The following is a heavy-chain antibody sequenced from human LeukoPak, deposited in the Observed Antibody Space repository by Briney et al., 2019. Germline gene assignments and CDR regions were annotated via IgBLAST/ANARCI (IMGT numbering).Heavy chain of an antibody. V-gene: IGHV1-18*01. Sequence: ASVKVSCKASGYTFTSYDINWVRQAPGQGLEWMGWISAYNGNTNYAQKLQGRVTMTTDTSTSTAYMELRSLRSDDTAVYYCARDTEITMVQGVIPSLDYWGQGTLVTVSS. CDR2: ISAYNGNT. D-gene: IGHD3-10*01. CDR1: GYTFTSYD. J-gene: IGHJ4*02. CDR3: ARDTEITMVQGVIPSLDY.